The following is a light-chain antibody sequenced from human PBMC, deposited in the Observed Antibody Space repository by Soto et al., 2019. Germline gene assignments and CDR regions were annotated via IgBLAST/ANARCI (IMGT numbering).Light chain of an antibody. J-gene: IGKJ2*01. V-gene: IGKV1-39*01. CDR2: AAS. Sequence: DIQMTQSPSSLSASVGDRVTITCRASQSISTYLNWYQQKPGKAPKLLMHAASSLDRGVPSRFSGSGSGTDFTLTISSLQPEDFATYYCLHDYNYPYTFGQGTKVEIK. CDR1: QSISTY. CDR3: LHDYNYPYT.